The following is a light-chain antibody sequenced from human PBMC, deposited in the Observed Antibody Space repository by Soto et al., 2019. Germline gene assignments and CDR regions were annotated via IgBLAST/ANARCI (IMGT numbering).Light chain of an antibody. J-gene: IGKJ1*01. Sequence: AIQRTQSPSSLSASVGDRVTITCRASQGIRNDLGWYQQKPWKAPKLLIYAASSLQSGVPSRFSGSGSGTDFTLTISILQPEDFATYYCLQDYKSPWTFGQGTKVDIK. CDR1: QGIRND. CDR2: AAS. V-gene: IGKV1-6*01. CDR3: LQDYKSPWT.